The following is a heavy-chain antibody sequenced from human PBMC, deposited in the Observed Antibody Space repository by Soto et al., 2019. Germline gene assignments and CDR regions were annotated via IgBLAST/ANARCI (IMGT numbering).Heavy chain of an antibody. J-gene: IGHJ4*02. Sequence: QLQLQESGPGLVKPSETLSLTRTVSGGSISTSSYYWGWIRQPPGKGLEWIGNIYYNGNTYYNPSLKSRVIISVSTSKNQFSLNLSSVTAADTAVYYCAKCGYSFTYLPFDSWGLGTLVAVSS. CDR2: IYYNGNT. CDR3: AKCGYSFTYLPFDS. V-gene: IGHV4-39*01. CDR1: GGSISTSSYY. D-gene: IGHD5-18*01.